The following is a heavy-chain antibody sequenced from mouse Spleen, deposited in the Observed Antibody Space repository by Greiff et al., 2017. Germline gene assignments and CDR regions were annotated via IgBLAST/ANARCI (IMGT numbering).Heavy chain of an antibody. CDR3: ARERALRRGYAMDY. Sequence: EVMLVESGGGLVKPGGSLKLSCAASGFTFSDYYMYWVRQTPEKRLEWVATISDGGSYTYYPDSVKGRFTISRDNGKNNLYLQMSSLKSEDTAMYYCARERALRRGYAMDYWGQGTSVTVSS. J-gene: IGHJ4*01. V-gene: IGHV5-4*02. D-gene: IGHD2-4*01. CDR1: GFTFSDYY. CDR2: ISDGGSYT.